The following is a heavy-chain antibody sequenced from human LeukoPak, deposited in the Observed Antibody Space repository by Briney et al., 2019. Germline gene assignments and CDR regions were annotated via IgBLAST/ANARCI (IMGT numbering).Heavy chain of an antibody. V-gene: IGHV3-74*01. J-gene: IGHJ6*03. Sequence: TGGSLRLSCAASGFTLSSYWMHWVRQAPGKGLVWVSRISIDGSLTTYADYVKGRFTISRDNAKNTLYLQMNSLRAEDTAVYYCAREVETSHNYCMDVWGKGTTVTVSS. CDR2: ISIDGSLT. CDR1: GFTLSSYW. CDR3: AREVETSHNYCMDV. D-gene: IGHD6-6*01.